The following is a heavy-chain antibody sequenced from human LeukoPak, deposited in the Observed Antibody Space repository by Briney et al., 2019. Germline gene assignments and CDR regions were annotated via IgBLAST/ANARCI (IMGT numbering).Heavy chain of an antibody. CDR1: GYTFTGYD. CDR3: ARDRRFYERAFDI. V-gene: IGHV1-2*02. Sequence: ASVKLSCKASGYTFTGYDMHWVRQAPGQGLEWMGWINPNSSGTNYAQKFQGRVTMTRDKSISTAYMELSRLRSDDTAVYYCARDRRFYERAFDIWGQGTMVSVSS. CDR2: INPNSSGT. J-gene: IGHJ3*02. D-gene: IGHD2/OR15-2a*01.